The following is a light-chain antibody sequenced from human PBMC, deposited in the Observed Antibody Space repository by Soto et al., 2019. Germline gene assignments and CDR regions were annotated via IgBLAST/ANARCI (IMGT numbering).Light chain of an antibody. CDR2: AAS. CDR3: QQSYSTPFT. V-gene: IGKV1-39*01. Sequence: DIEMSQSPSSLSSSVGDIFTITGRASQSISSYLNWYQQKPGKAPKLLIYAASSLQSGVPSRFSGSGSGTDFTLTISSLQPEDFATYYCQQSYSTPFTFGQGTRLEIK. J-gene: IGKJ5*01. CDR1: QSISSY.